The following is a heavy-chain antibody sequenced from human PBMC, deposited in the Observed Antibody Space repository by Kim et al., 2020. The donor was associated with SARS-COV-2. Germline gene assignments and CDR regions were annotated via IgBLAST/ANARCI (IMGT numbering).Heavy chain of an antibody. J-gene: IGHJ5*02. CDR2: T. D-gene: IGHD3-3*01. Sequence: TNHHPSLRSRVTISVDTSKNQFSLKLSSVPAADTAVYYCARHFRVALFDPWGQGTLVTVSS. CDR3: ARHFRVALFDP. V-gene: IGHV4-59*08.